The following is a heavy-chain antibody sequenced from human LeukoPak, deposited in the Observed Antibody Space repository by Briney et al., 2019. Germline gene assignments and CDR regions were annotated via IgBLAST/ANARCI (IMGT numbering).Heavy chain of an antibody. J-gene: IGHJ5*02. CDR2: MNPNSGNT. Sequence: GASVTVSCKASGYTFTSYDINWVRQATGQGLEWMGWMNPNSGNTGYAQKFQGRVTMTRNTSISTAYMELSSLRSEDTAVHYCARGPPRYSSSWYPRGWFDPWGQGTLVTVSS. V-gene: IGHV1-8*01. CDR3: ARGPPRYSSSWYPRGWFDP. D-gene: IGHD6-13*01. CDR1: GYTFTSYD.